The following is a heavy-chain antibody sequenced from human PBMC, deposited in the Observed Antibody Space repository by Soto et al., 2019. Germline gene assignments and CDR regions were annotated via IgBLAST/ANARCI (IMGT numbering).Heavy chain of an antibody. CDR1: GDSVSSNSAA. J-gene: IGHJ4*02. CDR2: TYCRSKWYH. Sequence: SQTLSLTCAITGDSVSSNSAAWNWIRQSPSRGLEWLGRTYCRSKWYHDYAVSVRSRITINPDTSKNQFSLQLNSVTPDDTAVYFCARDRYSNTYFDYWGQGTLVTVSS. V-gene: IGHV6-1*01. D-gene: IGHD4-4*01. CDR3: ARDRYSNTYFDY.